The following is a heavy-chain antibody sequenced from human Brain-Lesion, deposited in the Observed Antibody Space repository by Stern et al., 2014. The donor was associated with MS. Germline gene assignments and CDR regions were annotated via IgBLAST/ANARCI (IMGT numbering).Heavy chain of an antibody. CDR1: GYTLTELS. V-gene: IGHV1-24*01. D-gene: IGHD1-26*01. Sequence: QGHLVESGAEVKKPGASVKVSCKGSGYTLTELSMHWVRQAPRKGLEWMGGFDPEDGETIYAQKFQGRVTMTEDTSTDTAYMELSSLRSEDTAVYYCATLSPGAGGNYYRHFDYWGQGTLVTVSS. CDR2: FDPEDGET. J-gene: IGHJ4*02. CDR3: ATLSPGAGGNYYRHFDY.